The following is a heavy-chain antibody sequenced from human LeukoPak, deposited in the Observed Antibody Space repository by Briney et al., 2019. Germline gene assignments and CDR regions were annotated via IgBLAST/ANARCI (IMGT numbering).Heavy chain of an antibody. J-gene: IGHJ4*02. CDR3: ARDQSAAGIKSFDY. CDR2: ISAYNGNT. CDR1: GYTFTSYG. Sequence: ASVKVSCKASGYTFTSYGISWVRQAPGQGLEWMGWISAYNGNTNYAQKLQGRVTMTTDTSTSTAYMELSSLRSEDTAVYYCARDQSAAGIKSFDYWGQGTLVTVSS. V-gene: IGHV1-18*01. D-gene: IGHD6-13*01.